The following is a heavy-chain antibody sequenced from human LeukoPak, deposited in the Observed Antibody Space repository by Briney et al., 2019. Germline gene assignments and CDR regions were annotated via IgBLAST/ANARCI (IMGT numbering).Heavy chain of an antibody. D-gene: IGHD3-10*01. CDR3: ARDNGGWFDS. Sequence: QAGGSLRLSCVASGFIFSDYWMSWVRQAPGKGLEWVANIKQGGREEKYVGSVKGRFAISRDDAKSTLYLQMDSLSGDDTAVYYCARDNGGWFDSWGRGTLVIVSS. CDR1: GFIFSDYW. V-gene: IGHV3-7*03. J-gene: IGHJ5*01. CDR2: IKQGGREE.